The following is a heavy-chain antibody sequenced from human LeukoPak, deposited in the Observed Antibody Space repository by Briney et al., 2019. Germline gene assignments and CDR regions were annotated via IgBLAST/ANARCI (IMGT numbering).Heavy chain of an antibody. V-gene: IGHV4-59*08. CDR1: GGSISSYY. J-gene: IGHJ6*02. Sequence: SETLSLTCTVSGGSISSYYWSWIRQPPGKGLEWIGYIYYSGSTNYNPSLKSRVTISVDTSKNQFSLRLSSVTAADTAMYYCARSGYGEYGYGLDVWGQGTTVTVSS. CDR3: ARSGYGEYGYGLDV. CDR2: IYYSGST. D-gene: IGHD4-17*01.